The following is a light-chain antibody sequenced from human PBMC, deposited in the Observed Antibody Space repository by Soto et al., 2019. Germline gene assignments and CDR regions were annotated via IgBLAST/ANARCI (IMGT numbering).Light chain of an antibody. J-gene: IGKJ5*01. CDR3: QQYYTTPAIT. Sequence: EIVMTQSPATLSVSPGGRATLSCRASQSISDTLAWYQQKPGQAPRLLIYGASTRAPGFPARFSGSGSGTDFTLTISSLQSEDFAVYYCQQYYTTPAITFGQGTRLEIK. V-gene: IGKV3-15*01. CDR1: QSISDT. CDR2: GAS.